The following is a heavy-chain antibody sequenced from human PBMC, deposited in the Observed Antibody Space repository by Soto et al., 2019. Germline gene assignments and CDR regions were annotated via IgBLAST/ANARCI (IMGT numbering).Heavy chain of an antibody. CDR3: VKDLGNSGYGVFDS. CDR1: GFTFSSSV. J-gene: IGHJ4*02. V-gene: IGHV3-30*18. Sequence: GGSLRLSCAASGFTFSSSVMHWVRQARGKGLEWVALLSSDGNNKFYSDSVQGRFSISRDISKNTLHLQMNSLRAEDSAVYYCVKDLGNSGYGVFDSWGQGSLVTVSS. D-gene: IGHD5-12*01. CDR2: LSSDGNNK.